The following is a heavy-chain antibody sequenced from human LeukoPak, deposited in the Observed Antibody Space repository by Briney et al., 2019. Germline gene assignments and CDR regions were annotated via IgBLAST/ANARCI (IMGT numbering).Heavy chain of an antibody. J-gene: IGHJ4*02. D-gene: IGHD3-10*01. CDR3: ARGLSSTRRESDY. Sequence: SETLSLTCSVSGDSLSNFYWSWIRQPPGKGLEWIGYIDYRGRTSYSPSLKSRVTISIDTSKNQFSLRLKSMAAADTAVYFCARGLSSTRRESDYWGQGTLVTVSS. CDR1: GDSLSNFY. V-gene: IGHV4-59*01. CDR2: IDYRGRT.